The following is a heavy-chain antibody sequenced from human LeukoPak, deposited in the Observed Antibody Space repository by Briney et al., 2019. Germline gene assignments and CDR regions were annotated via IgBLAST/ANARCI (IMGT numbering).Heavy chain of an antibody. CDR3: ARARGMAGVSASGY. J-gene: IGHJ4*02. CDR1: GFTFSTYG. V-gene: IGHV3-30*03. CDR2: ISYDGGNK. Sequence: GGSLRLSCAASGFTFSTYGMHWVRQAPGKGLEWLAVISYDGGNKYYADSVKGRFTISRDNSKNTLYLQMNSLRAEDTAVYYCARARGMAGVSASGYWGQGTLVTVSS. D-gene: IGHD6-19*01.